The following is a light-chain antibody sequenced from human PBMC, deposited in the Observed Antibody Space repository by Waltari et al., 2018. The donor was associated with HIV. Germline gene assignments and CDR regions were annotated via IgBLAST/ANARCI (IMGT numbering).Light chain of an antibody. CDR2: KAS. CDR1: QSISSW. J-gene: IGKJ1*01. Sequence: DIKMTQSPSTLSASVGDRVTITCRANQSISSWLAWYQQKPGKAPKLLISKASSLQSGVPSRFSGSASGTDFTLTISSLQPEDFSAYYCQQFKTFGQGTRVEVK. CDR3: QQFKT. V-gene: IGKV1-5*03.